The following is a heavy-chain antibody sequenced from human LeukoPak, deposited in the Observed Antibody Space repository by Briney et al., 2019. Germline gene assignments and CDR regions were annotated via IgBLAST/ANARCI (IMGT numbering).Heavy chain of an antibody. D-gene: IGHD6-13*01. CDR1: GFTFSSHA. V-gene: IGHV3-23*01. CDR2: ISGSGGST. Sequence: GGSLRLSCSASGFTFSSHAMNWVRQPPGKGLEWVSGISGSGGSTNYADSVKGRFTISRDESKNTLYLQMNSLRAEDTAVYYCATWSAAGSFDYWGQGTLVTVSS. CDR3: ATWSAAGSFDY. J-gene: IGHJ4*02.